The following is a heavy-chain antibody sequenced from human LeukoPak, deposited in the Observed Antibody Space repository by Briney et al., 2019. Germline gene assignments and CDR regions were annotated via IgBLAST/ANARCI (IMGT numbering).Heavy chain of an antibody. CDR2: IYYSGST. CDR1: GGSVNSGSYY. CDR3: ARDQYSSSMYWYFDL. Sequence: SETLSLTCTVSGGSVNSGSYYWNWIRQPPGKGLEWIGYIYYSGSTNYNPSLKSRVTISVDTSKNQFSLKLSSVTAADTAVYYCARDQYSSSMYWYFDLWGRGTLVTVSS. D-gene: IGHD6-6*01. V-gene: IGHV4-61*01. J-gene: IGHJ2*01.